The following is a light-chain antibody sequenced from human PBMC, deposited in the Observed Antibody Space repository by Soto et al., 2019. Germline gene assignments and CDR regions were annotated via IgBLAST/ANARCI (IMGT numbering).Light chain of an antibody. Sequence: QSVLTQSSSASASLGSSVKLTCTLSSGHSSYIIAWHQQQPGKAPRYLMKLEGSGSYNKGSGVPDRFSGSSSGADRYLTISKLQSEDEAHYFCETWDSNTRVFGGGTKLTVL. V-gene: IGLV4-60*03. CDR1: SGHSSYI. CDR3: ETWDSNTRV. CDR2: LEGSGSY. J-gene: IGLJ2*01.